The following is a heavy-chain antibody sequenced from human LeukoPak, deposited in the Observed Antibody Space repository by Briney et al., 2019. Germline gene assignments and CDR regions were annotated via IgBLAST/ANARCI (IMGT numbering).Heavy chain of an antibody. J-gene: IGHJ4*02. CDR3: ARGGQQWLVSIY. V-gene: IGHV1-69*13. D-gene: IGHD6-19*01. CDR2: IIPIFGTA. CDR1: GGTFSSYA. Sequence: ASVKVSCKASGGTFSSYAISWVRQAPGQGLEWMGGIIPIFGTANYAQKFQGRVTITADESTSTAYMELSSLRSEDTAVYYCARGGQQWLVSIYWGQGTLVTVSS.